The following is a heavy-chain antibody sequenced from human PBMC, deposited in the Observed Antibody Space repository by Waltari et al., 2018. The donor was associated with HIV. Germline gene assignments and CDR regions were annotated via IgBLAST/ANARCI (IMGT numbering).Heavy chain of an antibody. V-gene: IGHV4-61*02. Sequence: QVQLQESGPGLLKPSQTLSLTCSVSGAATSSGSYSWSWIRQPAGKGLEWIGRIYSSGTTNYTPSLKSRVTISVDTSKNQFSLKVTSVTAADTALYYCARGLEWRRQYYFDYWGQGTLVTVSS. CDR2: IYSSGTT. CDR3: ARGLEWRRQYYFDY. J-gene: IGHJ4*02. D-gene: IGHD5-12*01. CDR1: GAATSSGSYS.